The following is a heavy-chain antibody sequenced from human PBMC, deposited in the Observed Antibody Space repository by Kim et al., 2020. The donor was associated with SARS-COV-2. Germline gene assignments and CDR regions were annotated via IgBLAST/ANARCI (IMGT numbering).Heavy chain of an antibody. CDR1: GFTFSDYY. J-gene: IGHJ4*02. D-gene: IGHD3-10*01. CDR2: ISSSSSYT. Sequence: GGSLRLSCAASGFTFSDYYMNWIRQAPGKGLEWVSYISSSSSYTNYADSVKGRFTISRDNAKNSLYLQMNSLRAEDTAVYYCARGEEALLWFGDSYGIDYWGQGTLVTVSS. V-gene: IGHV3-11*05. CDR3: ARGEEALLWFGDSYGIDY.